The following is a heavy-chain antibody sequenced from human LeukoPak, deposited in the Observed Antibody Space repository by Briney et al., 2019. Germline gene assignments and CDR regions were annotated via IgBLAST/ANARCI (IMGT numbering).Heavy chain of an antibody. J-gene: IGHJ4*02. CDR2: IYHSGST. D-gene: IGHD1-26*01. CDR3: ARAIRSGSYRHDY. Sequence: KTSETLSLTCTVSGYSISSGYYWGWIRQPPGKGLEWIGSIYHSGSTYYNPSLKSRVTISVDTSKNQFSLKLSSVTAADTAVYYCARAIRSGSYRHDYWGQGTLVTVSS. CDR1: GYSISSGYY. V-gene: IGHV4-38-2*02.